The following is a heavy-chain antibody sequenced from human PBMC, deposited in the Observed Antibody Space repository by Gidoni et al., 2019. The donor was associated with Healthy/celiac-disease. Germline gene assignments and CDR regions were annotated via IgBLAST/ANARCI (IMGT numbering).Heavy chain of an antibody. CDR1: G. Sequence: GMHWVRQAPGKGLEWVAVIWYDGSNKYYADSVKGRFTISRDNSKNTLYLQMNSLRAEDTAVYYCATEKGGTTVTTLDYWGQGTLVTVSS. CDR2: IWYDGSNK. V-gene: IGHV3-33*01. D-gene: IGHD4-17*01. J-gene: IGHJ4*02. CDR3: ATEKGGTTVTTLDY.